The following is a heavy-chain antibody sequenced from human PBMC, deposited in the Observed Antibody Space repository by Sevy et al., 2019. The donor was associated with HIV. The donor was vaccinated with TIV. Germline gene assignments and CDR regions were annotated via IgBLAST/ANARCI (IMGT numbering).Heavy chain of an antibody. Sequence: GGSLRLSCAASGFTFSSYWMHWVRQAPGKGLVWVSRINSDGSSTSYADSVKGRFTISRDNAKNTLYLQMNSLRAEDTAVYYCVRSSFIVVVPAANPSLAAYFDYWGQGTLVTVSS. J-gene: IGHJ4*02. V-gene: IGHV3-74*01. CDR1: GFTFSSYW. D-gene: IGHD2-2*01. CDR3: VRSSFIVVVPAANPSLAAYFDY. CDR2: INSDGSST.